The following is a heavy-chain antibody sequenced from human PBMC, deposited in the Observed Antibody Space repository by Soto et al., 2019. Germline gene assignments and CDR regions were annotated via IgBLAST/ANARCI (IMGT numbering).Heavy chain of an antibody. CDR3: STRAYDTNGYYRFDP. CDR2: INHSGRV. D-gene: IGHD3-22*01. J-gene: IGHJ5*01. CDR1: GGSFSGHS. Sequence: ESLSRAGSVYGGSFSGHSWTWIRQSAGKGLEWIGDINHSGRVNYSPSLKSRVTISLDTSKNQFSLTLSAVTAADTAMYYCSTRAYDTNGYYRFDPWGQGTMVTVPS. V-gene: IGHV4-34*01.